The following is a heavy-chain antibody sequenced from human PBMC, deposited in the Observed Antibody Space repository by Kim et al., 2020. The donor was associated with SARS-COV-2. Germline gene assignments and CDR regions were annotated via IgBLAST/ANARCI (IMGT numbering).Heavy chain of an antibody. CDR2: ISWNSGTI. CDR1: GFTFGDYA. Sequence: GGSLRLSCAASGFTFGDYAMHWVRQAPGKGLEWVSGISWNSGTIDYADSVKGRFTISRDNAKNSLYLQMNSLRTEDTALYYCAKENAIIVAGSQRGAAFDIWGQGTKATVSS. D-gene: IGHD6-19*01. CDR3: AKENAIIVAGSQRGAAFDI. J-gene: IGHJ3*02. V-gene: IGHV3-9*01.